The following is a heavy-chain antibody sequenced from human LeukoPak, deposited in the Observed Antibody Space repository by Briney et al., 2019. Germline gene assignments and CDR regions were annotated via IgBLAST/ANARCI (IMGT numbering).Heavy chain of an antibody. CDR1: GGSFSSYY. J-gene: IGHJ4*02. D-gene: IGHD3-9*01. CDR3: ARARGTYYDILTGYYPPPYFDY. Sequence: SETLSLTCAVYGGSFSSYYWSWIRQPPGKGLEWIGYIYYSGSTNYNPSLKSRVTISVDTSKNQFSLKLSSVTAADTAVYYCARARGTYYDILTGYYPPPYFDYWGQGTLVTVSS. CDR2: IYYSGST. V-gene: IGHV4-59*01.